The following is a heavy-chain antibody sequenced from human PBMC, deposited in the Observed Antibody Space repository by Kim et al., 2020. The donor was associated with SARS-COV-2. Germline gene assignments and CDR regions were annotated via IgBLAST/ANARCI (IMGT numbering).Heavy chain of an antibody. CDR3: AKSPGWYFDL. Sequence: STYYADCVKGRFTISRGNSKNTLYLQMTSLRAEDTAVYYGAKSPGWYFDLWGRGTLVTVSS. CDR2: ST. V-gene: IGHV3-23*01. J-gene: IGHJ2*01.